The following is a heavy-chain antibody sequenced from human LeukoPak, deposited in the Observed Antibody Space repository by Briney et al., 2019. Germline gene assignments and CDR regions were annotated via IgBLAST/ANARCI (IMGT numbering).Heavy chain of an antibody. CDR2: ISGSGGST. V-gene: IGHV3-23*01. J-gene: IGHJ3*02. CDR3: AKEARDFWSGYSDAFDI. D-gene: IGHD3-3*01. Sequence: PGGSLRLSCAASGFTFSSYAMSWVRQAPGKGLEWVSAISGSGGSTYYADSVKGRFTISRDNSKNTLYLQMNSLRAEDTAVYYCAKEARDFWSGYSDAFDIWGQGTMVTVSS. CDR1: GFTFSSYA.